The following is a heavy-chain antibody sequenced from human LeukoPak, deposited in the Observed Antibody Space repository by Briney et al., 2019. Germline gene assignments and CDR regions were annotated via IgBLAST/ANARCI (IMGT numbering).Heavy chain of an antibody. CDR2: ICPGDSDT. CDR1: GYSFTSYW. V-gene: IGHV5-51*01. CDR3: ARLFHHDFWSGLDAFDI. Sequence: GESLKISGKGSGYSFTSYWIGWVRQMPGKGLEWMWIICPGDSDTRYSPSFQGQVTISADKSISTAYLQWSSLKASDTAMYYCARLFHHDFWSGLDAFDIWGQGTMVTVSS. J-gene: IGHJ3*02. D-gene: IGHD3-3*01.